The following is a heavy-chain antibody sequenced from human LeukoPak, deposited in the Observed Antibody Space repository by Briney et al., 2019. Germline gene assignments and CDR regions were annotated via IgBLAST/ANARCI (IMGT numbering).Heavy chain of an antibody. V-gene: IGHV3-53*01. Sequence: GGSLRLSCAASGFTVSSNYMSWVRQAPGKGLEWVSVIYSGGSTYYADSVKGRFTISRDNSKNTLYPQMNSLRAEDTAVYYCARSSLIAAGGYYYYYGMDVWGQGTTVTVSS. CDR2: IYSGGST. D-gene: IGHD6-13*01. CDR3: ARSSLIAAGGYYYYYGMDV. CDR1: GFTVSSNY. J-gene: IGHJ6*02.